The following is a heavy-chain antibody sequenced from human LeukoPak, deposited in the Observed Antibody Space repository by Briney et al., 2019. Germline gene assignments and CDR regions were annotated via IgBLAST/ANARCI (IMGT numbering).Heavy chain of an antibody. J-gene: IGHJ5*02. V-gene: IGHV3-30*04. D-gene: IGHD1-1*01. CDR1: GFTFSSYA. Sequence: GGSLRLSCAASGFTFSSYALHWVRQAPGKGLEWVALISYDGSNKYYADSVKGRFTISRDNSKNTVYLQMDSLRAEDTAVYYCARVVWNWTHNWFDPWGQGTLVTVSS. CDR3: ARVVWNWTHNWFDP. CDR2: ISYDGSNK.